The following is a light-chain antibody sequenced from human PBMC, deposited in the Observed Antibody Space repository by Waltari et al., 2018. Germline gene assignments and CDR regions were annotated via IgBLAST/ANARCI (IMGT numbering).Light chain of an antibody. V-gene: IGLV3-25*03. CDR3: QSSDSSNTDIYL. J-gene: IGLJ2*01. CDR2: KDT. Sequence: SDELTQPPSVSVSPGQTASLRCPGDGLPKQYAYWYQQRSGQAALMVIYKDTERPSGIPERFSGSSSGTTVTLTISGVQAENDADYYCQSSDSSNTDIYLFGGGTKLTVL. CDR1: GLPKQY.